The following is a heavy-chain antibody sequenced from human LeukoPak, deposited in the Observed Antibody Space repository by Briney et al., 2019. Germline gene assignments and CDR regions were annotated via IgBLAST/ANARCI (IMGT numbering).Heavy chain of an antibody. V-gene: IGHV4-59*01. D-gene: IGHD1-1*01. CDR3: ARGYFRYYFDY. CDR2: IYYSGST. Sequence: SETLSLTCTVSGGSISSYYWSWIRQPPGKGLEWIGYIYYSGSTNYNPSLKSRVTISVDTSKNQFSLKLSSVTAADTAVYYCARGYFRYYFDYWGQGTLVTVPS. J-gene: IGHJ4*02. CDR1: GGSISSYY.